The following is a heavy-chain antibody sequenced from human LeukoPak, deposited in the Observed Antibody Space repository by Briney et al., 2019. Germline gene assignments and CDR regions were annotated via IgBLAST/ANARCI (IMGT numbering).Heavy chain of an antibody. Sequence: ASVKVSCKASGYTFTTHYIHWVRQAPRQGLEWMGIINPSGGSATYAQKFQGRVSMTRDTSTRTVYLDLTSLSYGDTAVYYCARALSLAADGNLDYWGQGALVTVSS. CDR2: INPSGGSA. CDR3: ARALSLAADGNLDY. D-gene: IGHD6-13*01. V-gene: IGHV1-46*01. CDR1: GYTFTTHY. J-gene: IGHJ4*02.